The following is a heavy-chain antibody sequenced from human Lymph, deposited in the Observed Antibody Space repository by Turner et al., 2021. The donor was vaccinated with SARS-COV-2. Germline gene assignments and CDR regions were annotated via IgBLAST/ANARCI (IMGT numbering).Heavy chain of an antibody. CDR1: GYTFTSYD. Sequence: QVQLVQSGAEVKKPGASVKVSCKAPGYTFTSYDINWVRQATGQGLEWMGWMNPNSGNTGYAQKFQGRVTMTRNTSISTAYMELGSLGSEDTAVYYCARGRYSGGGMDVWGQGTTVTVSS. D-gene: IGHD1-26*01. CDR3: ARGRYSGGGMDV. J-gene: IGHJ6*02. CDR2: MNPNSGNT. V-gene: IGHV1-8*02.